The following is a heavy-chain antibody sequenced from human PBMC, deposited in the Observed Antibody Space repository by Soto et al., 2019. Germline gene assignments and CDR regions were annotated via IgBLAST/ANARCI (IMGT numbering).Heavy chain of an antibody. Sequence: GSLRLSCAASGFTFSSYGMHWVRQAPGKGLEWVAVISYHGNNKYYADSVKGRFTISRDNSKNTLYLQMNSLRAEDTAVYYCGKYSDYGDHRDWFDPWGQGTLVTVSS. V-gene: IGHV3-30*18. D-gene: IGHD4-17*01. CDR3: GKYSDYGDHRDWFDP. J-gene: IGHJ5*02. CDR2: ISYHGNNK. CDR1: GFTFSSYG.